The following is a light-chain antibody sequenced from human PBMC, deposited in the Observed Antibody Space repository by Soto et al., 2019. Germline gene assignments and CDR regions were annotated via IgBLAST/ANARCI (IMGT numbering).Light chain of an antibody. CDR2: GAS. CDR1: QSIRNL. V-gene: IGKV1-39*01. CDR3: QQTYSFPRT. Sequence: DIQMTQSPSSLSASVGDRVIITCRASQSIRNLLHWYQQEPGKAPRLLIQGASSLRSGVPSRFIGSVSGTEFTLTINSLQPEDFATYYCQQTYSFPRTFGQGTKVEI. J-gene: IGKJ1*01.